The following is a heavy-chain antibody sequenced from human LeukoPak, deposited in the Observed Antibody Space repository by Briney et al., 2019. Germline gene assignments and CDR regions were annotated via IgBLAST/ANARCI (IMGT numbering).Heavy chain of an antibody. V-gene: IGHV4-59*01. CDR2: IHYSGST. J-gene: IGHJ4*02. Sequence: SETLSLTCTVSGGSINSYYWSWIRQPPGKGLEWIGYIHYSGSTNYNPSLKSRVTISVDTSKNQFSLKLRSVTAADTAVYYCARAVAEFSEGYYFDYWGQGTLVTVSS. CDR3: ARAVAEFSEGYYFDY. D-gene: IGHD6-19*01. CDR1: GGSINSYY.